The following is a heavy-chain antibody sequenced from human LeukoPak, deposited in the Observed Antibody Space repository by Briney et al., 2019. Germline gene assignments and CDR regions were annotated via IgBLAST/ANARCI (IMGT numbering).Heavy chain of an antibody. CDR1: GFTFGDYA. Sequence: GGSLRLSCTASGFTFGDYAMSWIRQAPRKGLEWVGFIRSKAYGETADYAASVKGRFTISRDDSKAIAYLQTNSLKTEDTAVYHCTRDRGAYNLYDYWGQGTLVTVSS. CDR3: TRDRGAYNLYDY. D-gene: IGHD1-1*01. V-gene: IGHV3-49*03. CDR2: IRSKAYGETA. J-gene: IGHJ4*02.